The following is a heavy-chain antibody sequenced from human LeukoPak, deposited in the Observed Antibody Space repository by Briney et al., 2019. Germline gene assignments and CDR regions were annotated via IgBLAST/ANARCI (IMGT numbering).Heavy chain of an antibody. V-gene: IGHV1-69*06. CDR3: ARAGCSSTSCYVGEIDY. Sequence: ASVKVSCKASGGTFSSYAISWVRQAPGQGLEWMGGIIPIFGTANYAQKFQGRVTITADKSTSTAYMELSSLRSEDTAAYYCARAGCSSTSCYVGEIDYWGQGTLVTVSS. D-gene: IGHD2-2*01. J-gene: IGHJ4*02. CDR1: GGTFSSYA. CDR2: IIPIFGTA.